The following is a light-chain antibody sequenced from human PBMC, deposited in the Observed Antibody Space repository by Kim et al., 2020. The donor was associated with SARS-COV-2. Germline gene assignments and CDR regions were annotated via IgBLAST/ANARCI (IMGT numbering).Light chain of an antibody. J-gene: IGLJ3*02. CDR2: YDS. CDR1: NIATKS. CDR3: QVWDSSSDQWV. V-gene: IGLV3-21*04. Sequence: APGKTASITCGGNNIATKSVHWYQQKSGQAPVVVIFYDSDRPSGIPERFSGSNSANTATLTISRVEAGDEADYFCQVWDSSSDQWVFGGGTKLTVL.